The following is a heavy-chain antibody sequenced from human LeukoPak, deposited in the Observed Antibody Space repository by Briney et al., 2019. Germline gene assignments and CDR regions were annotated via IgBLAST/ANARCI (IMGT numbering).Heavy chain of an antibody. CDR2: IYYSGST. Sequence: PSETLSLTCTVSGGSISSYYWSWIRQPPGKGLEWIGYIYYSGSTNYNPSLKSRVTISVDTSKNQFSLKLSSVTAADTAAYYCARDALDVDSSGWSYYYGMDVWGQGTTVTVSS. CDR3: ARDALDVDSSGWSYYYGMDV. D-gene: IGHD6-19*01. CDR1: GGSISSYY. J-gene: IGHJ6*02. V-gene: IGHV4-59*12.